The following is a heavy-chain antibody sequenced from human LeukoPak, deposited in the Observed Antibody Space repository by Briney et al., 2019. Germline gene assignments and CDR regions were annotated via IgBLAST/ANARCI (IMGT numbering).Heavy chain of an antibody. J-gene: IGHJ4*02. CDR1: GGSFSGYY. Sequence: SETLSLTCAVYGGSFSGYYWSWIRQPPGKGLEWIGSIYHSGSTYYNPSLKSRVTISVDTSKNQFSLKLSSVTAADTAVYYCARTDYYDRSGYPLLFDYWGQGTLVTVSS. V-gene: IGHV4-34*01. CDR2: IYHSGST. D-gene: IGHD3-22*01. CDR3: ARTDYYDRSGYPLLFDY.